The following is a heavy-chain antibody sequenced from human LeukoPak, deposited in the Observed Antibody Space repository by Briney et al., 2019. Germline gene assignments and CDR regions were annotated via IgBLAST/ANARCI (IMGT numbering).Heavy chain of an antibody. V-gene: IGHV3-30*07. J-gene: IGHJ3*01. D-gene: IGHD1-1*01. CDR2: ISYDGSNK. Sequence: GGSLRLSCAAAGFTFSSDAMHWVRQAPGKGLEWVGVISYDGSNKYYADSVKGGFTLSRDSSRNTLYLQMNSLRVEETAVYYCAAPEEHRFSTKGAFDLWGQGTMVTVSP. CDR1: GFTFSSDA. CDR3: AAPEEHRFSTKGAFDL.